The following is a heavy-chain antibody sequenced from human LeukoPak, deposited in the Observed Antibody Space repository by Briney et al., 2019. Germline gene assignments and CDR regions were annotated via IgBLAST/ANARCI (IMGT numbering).Heavy chain of an antibody. Sequence: GGSLRLSCAASGFTFSSYGMHWVRQAPGKGLEWVAVIWYDGSNKYYADPVKGRFTISRDNSKNTLYLQMNSLRAEDTAVYYCARGDSSGESLDYWGQGTLVTVSS. V-gene: IGHV3-33*01. D-gene: IGHD3-22*01. CDR1: GFTFSSYG. J-gene: IGHJ4*02. CDR3: ARGDSSGESLDY. CDR2: IWYDGSNK.